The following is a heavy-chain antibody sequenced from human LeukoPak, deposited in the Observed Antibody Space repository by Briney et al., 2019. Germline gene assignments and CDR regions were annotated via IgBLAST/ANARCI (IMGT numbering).Heavy chain of an antibody. CDR2: INHSGST. D-gene: IGHD2-15*01. Sequence: PSETLSLTCAVYGGSFSGYDWSWIRQPPGKGLEWIGEINHSGSTNYNPSLKSRVTISVDTSKNQFSLKLSSVTAADTAVYYCARGLSAIVYWGQGTLVTVSS. CDR1: GGSFSGYD. J-gene: IGHJ4*02. V-gene: IGHV4-34*01. CDR3: ARGLSAIVY.